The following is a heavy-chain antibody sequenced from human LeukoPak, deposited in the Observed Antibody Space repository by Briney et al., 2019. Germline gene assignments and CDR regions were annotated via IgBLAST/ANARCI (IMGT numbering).Heavy chain of an antibody. CDR3: ATPYTIFGVVTPYDAFDI. D-gene: IGHD3-3*01. CDR1: GYTLTELS. Sequence: ASVKVSCKVSGYTLTELSMPWVRQAPGKGLEWMGGFVPEDGETIYAQKFQGRVTMTEDTSTDTAYMELSSLRSEDTAVYYCATPYTIFGVVTPYDAFDIWGQGTMVTVSS. CDR2: FVPEDGET. J-gene: IGHJ3*02. V-gene: IGHV1-24*01.